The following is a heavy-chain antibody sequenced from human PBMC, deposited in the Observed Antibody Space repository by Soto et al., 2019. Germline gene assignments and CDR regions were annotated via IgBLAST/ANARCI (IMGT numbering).Heavy chain of an antibody. D-gene: IGHD3-22*01. Sequence: QEQLVQSGAEVKKSGSSVKVSCKDTGGLFSSYAVSWVRQAPGQGLEWMGGIIPVFDTVYYAQKFQGRVTITADESTTTAYMELSSLRSEDTAMYDCARGGSGYVWFNEFWGQGTLVTVSS. CDR2: IIPVFDTV. V-gene: IGHV1-69*01. J-gene: IGHJ4*02. CDR3: ARGGSGYVWFNEF. CDR1: GGLFSSYA.